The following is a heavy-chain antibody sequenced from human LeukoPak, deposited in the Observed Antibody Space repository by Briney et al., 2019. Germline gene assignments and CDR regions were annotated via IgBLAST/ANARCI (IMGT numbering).Heavy chain of an antibody. Sequence: GGSLRLSCAASGFTFSSYSMNWVRQAPGKGLEWVSSISSSSSYIYYADSVKGRFTISRDNSKNTLYLQMNSLRAEDTAVYYCAKDRFDGPLFEYRSSPAYFDYWGQGTLVTVSP. CDR3: AKDRFDGPLFEYRSSPAYFDY. CDR1: GFTFSSYS. CDR2: ISSSSSYI. D-gene: IGHD6-6*01. J-gene: IGHJ4*02. V-gene: IGHV3-21*04.